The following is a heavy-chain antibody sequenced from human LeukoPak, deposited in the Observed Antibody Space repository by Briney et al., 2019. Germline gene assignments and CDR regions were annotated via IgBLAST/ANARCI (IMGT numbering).Heavy chain of an antibody. D-gene: IGHD5-24*01. V-gene: IGHV4-61*01. CDR2: IYYTGGT. Sequence: SETLSLTCTVSGGSVSRGSSHWSWMRQSPGKGLEWIGYIYYTGGTSYNPSLKSRVTISLDTSKNLLSLKLSSVTAADTAVYYCARGWPYFDYWGQGTLVTVSS. CDR1: GGSVSRGSSH. J-gene: IGHJ4*02. CDR3: ARGWPYFDY.